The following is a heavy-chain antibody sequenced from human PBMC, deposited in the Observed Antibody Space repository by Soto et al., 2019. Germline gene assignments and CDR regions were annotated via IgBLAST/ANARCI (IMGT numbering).Heavy chain of an antibody. J-gene: IGHJ6*02. V-gene: IGHV3-49*03. CDR3: TRDTNYYDSSGYYYYYGMDV. CDR2: IRSKAYGGTT. CDR1: GFTFGDYS. D-gene: IGHD3-22*01. Sequence: TGGSLRLSCTASGFTFGDYSMSWFRQAPGKGLEWVGFIRSKAYGGTTEYAASVKGRFTISRDDSKSIAYLQMNSLKTEDTAVYYCTRDTNYYDSSGYYYYYGMDVWGQGTTVTAP.